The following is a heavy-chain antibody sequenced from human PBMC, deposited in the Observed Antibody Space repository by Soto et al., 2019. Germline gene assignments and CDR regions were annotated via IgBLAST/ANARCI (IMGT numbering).Heavy chain of an antibody. D-gene: IGHD2-2*01. J-gene: IGHJ1*01. CDR3: ARIPSVPTRYFQH. Sequence: QVQLVQSGAEVKKPGSSVKVSCKASGGTFSSYAISWVRQAPGQGLEWMGGIIPIFGTANYAQKFQGRVTITGHDTTGTDHRERSSLGSEDTAVYHCARIPSVPTRYFQHWGQGPLVTVSS. V-gene: IGHV1-69*12. CDR2: IIPIFGTA. CDR1: GGTFSSYA.